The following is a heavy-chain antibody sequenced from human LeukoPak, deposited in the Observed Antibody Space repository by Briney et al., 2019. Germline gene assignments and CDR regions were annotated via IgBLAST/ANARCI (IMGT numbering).Heavy chain of an antibody. J-gene: IGHJ4*02. Sequence: ASVKVSCKASGYTFTNYSISWVRQAPGQGLEWMGWISAYSGNTNYAQDLQGRVTMTTDTSTSTAYMELRSLRSDDTAVYYCARAPDDYDFWSGPFDYWGRGTLVTVSS. D-gene: IGHD3-3*01. CDR2: ISAYSGNT. V-gene: IGHV1-18*01. CDR3: ARAPDDYDFWSGPFDY. CDR1: GYTFTNYS.